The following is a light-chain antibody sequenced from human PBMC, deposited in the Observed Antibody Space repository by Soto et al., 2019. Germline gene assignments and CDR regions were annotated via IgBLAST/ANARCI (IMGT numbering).Light chain of an antibody. CDR1: SSDVGGYNY. J-gene: IGLJ1*01. V-gene: IGLV2-14*01. CDR2: EVS. Sequence: QSVLTQPRSVSGSPGQSVTISCTGTSSDVGGYNYVSWYQQHPGKAPKLLIYEVSNRPSGVSNRFSGSKSGNTASLIISGLQAEDEADYYCSSYTSSSPYVFGTGTKVTVL. CDR3: SSYTSSSPYV.